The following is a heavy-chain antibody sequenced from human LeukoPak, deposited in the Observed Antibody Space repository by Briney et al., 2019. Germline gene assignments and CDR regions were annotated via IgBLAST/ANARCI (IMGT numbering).Heavy chain of an antibody. J-gene: IGHJ4*02. Sequence: PGGSLRLSCAASGFTFSSYEMNWVRQAPGKGLEWVSYISSSGSTIYYADSVKGRFTISRDNAKNSLYLQMNSLRAEDTAVYYCAKNSGSSWATFDYWGQGTLVTVSS. V-gene: IGHV3-48*03. CDR2: ISSSGSTI. CDR1: GFTFSSYE. CDR3: AKNSGSSWATFDY. D-gene: IGHD6-13*01.